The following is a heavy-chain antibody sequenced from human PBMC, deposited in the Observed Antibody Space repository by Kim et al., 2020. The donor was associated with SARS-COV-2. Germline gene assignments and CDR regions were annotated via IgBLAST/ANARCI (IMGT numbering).Heavy chain of an antibody. Sequence: SPALKHRVALSVDTSKNKFYLKLRSVTAADTAVYYCARGFAVVVINYFQHWGQGTLVTVSS. CDR3: ARGFAVVVINYFQH. J-gene: IGHJ1*01. V-gene: IGHV4-39*07. D-gene: IGHD3-22*01.